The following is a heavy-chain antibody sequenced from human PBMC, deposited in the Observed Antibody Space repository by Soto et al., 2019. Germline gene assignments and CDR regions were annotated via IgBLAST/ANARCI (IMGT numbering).Heavy chain of an antibody. CDR3: ARVRPSWVRGVIIRYFDY. CDR2: INAGNGNA. Sequence: QVQLVQSGAEVKKPGASVKVSCKASGYTFTSYAMHWVRQAPGQRLEWMGWINAGNGNAKYSQKFQGRVTITRDTSASTAYMELSSLRSEDTAVYYCARVRPSWVRGVIIRYFDYWGQGTLVTVSS. CDR1: GYTFTSYA. J-gene: IGHJ4*02. D-gene: IGHD3-10*01. V-gene: IGHV1-3*01.